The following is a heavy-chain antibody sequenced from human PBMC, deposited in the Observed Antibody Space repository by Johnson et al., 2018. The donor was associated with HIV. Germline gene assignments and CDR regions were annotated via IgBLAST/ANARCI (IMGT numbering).Heavy chain of an antibody. CDR3: AKGVSDSSGYYYGEDAFDI. Sequence: VQLVESGGGVVQPGGSLRLSCAASGFIFDDYAIHWVRQAPGKGLEWVSGISWNSGSIDYAESVKGRFIISRDNAKNSLYLQMNSLRAEDTAVYYCAKGVSDSSGYYYGEDAFDIWGQGTMVIVSS. V-gene: IGHV3-9*01. D-gene: IGHD3-22*01. CDR2: ISWNSGSI. CDR1: GFIFDDYA. J-gene: IGHJ3*02.